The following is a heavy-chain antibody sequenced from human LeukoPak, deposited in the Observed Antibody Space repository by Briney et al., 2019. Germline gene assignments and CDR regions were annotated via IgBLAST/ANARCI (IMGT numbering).Heavy chain of an antibody. V-gene: IGHV4-30-2*01. Sequence: SETLSLTCAVSGGSISSGGYYWGWHRQPPGKALEWIGYSYCRGRTYYNPSHKSRVTISVDRSTNQFSLKLSSVTAADTAVYYWARGRSRVDHWGQGTLVTVSS. CDR3: ARGRSRVDH. CDR1: GGSISSGGYY. CDR2: SYCRGRT. J-gene: IGHJ4*02. D-gene: IGHD6-13*01.